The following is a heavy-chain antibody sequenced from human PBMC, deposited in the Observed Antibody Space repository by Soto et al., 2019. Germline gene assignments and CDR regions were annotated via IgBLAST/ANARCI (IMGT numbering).Heavy chain of an antibody. Sequence: PSENLSLTCAVSGSSITSSSWWSWVRQPPEKGLEWIGEIYHSGNTNFIPALKSRVTIPVEKTKNQFSLKLTSVTAADTAVYYCARAIVTIRGDFDPWGQGAMVTVSS. V-gene: IGHV4-4*02. CDR3: ARAIVTIRGDFDP. J-gene: IGHJ5*02. CDR1: GSSITSSSW. D-gene: IGHD3-16*02. CDR2: IYHSGNT.